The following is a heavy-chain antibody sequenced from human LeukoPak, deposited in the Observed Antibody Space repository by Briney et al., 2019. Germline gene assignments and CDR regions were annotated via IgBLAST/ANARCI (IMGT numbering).Heavy chain of an antibody. CDR3: ARDQGSMIVVRTTSWYFVL. CDR1: GFTFSNYC. D-gene: IGHD3-22*01. CDR2: INQDGSEM. V-gene: IGHV3-7*01. Sequence: PGGSLRLSCAASGFTFSNYCMSWVRQAPGKGLEWLANINQDGSEMYYVDSVKGRFTISRDNAKNSLYLQINSLRADDTAVYYCARDQGSMIVVRTTSWYFVLWGRGTLVTVSS. J-gene: IGHJ2*01.